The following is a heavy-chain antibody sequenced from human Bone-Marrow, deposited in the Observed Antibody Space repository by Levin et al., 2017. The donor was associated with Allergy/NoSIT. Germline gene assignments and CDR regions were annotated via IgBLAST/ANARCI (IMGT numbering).Heavy chain of an antibody. CDR3: ATVHTGDYRLGAAFDL. J-gene: IGHJ3*01. Sequence: PGGSLRLSCAGSGVTVSHTYMTWVRQPPGKGLEWVSFIYSGDTTYYSDSVKDRFTVSRDDSENTLYLQMNTLRADDTSVYYCATVHTGDYRLGAAFDLWGQGTMVVVS. D-gene: IGHD4-17*01. CDR2: IYSGDTT. CDR1: GVTVSHTY. V-gene: IGHV3-66*01.